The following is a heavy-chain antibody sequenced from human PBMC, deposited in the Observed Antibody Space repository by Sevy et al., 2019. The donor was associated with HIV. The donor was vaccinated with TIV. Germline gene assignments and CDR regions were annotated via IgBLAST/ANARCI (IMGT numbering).Heavy chain of an antibody. CDR1: GFTFSSHW. CDR2: LNGDGSSA. J-gene: IGHJ5*02. Sequence: GGSLRLSCAASGFTFSSHWMHWVRQAPGKGLVWVSRLNGDGSSASYADFVKGRFTISRDNGKNTVYLQISNLTADDTAVYYCTRGRSGTYGWFDPWGQGTLVTVSS. V-gene: IGHV3-74*01. D-gene: IGHD6-19*01. CDR3: TRGRSGTYGWFDP.